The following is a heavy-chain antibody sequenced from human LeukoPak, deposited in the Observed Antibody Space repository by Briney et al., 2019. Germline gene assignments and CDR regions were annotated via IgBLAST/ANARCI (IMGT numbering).Heavy chain of an antibody. CDR2: IKPNSGVT. CDR1: GYTFATYF. V-gene: IGHV1-2*02. D-gene: IGHD2-21*02. Sequence: ASVKVSCKTSGYTFATYFMHWVRQAHGQGLEWMGYIKPNSGVTNYAQKFRGRVTMTWDTSISTAYIELSGLTSDDTAIYYCARPTYCGSNCYFNFDYWGQGTLVTVSS. CDR3: ARPTYCGSNCYFNFDY. J-gene: IGHJ4*02.